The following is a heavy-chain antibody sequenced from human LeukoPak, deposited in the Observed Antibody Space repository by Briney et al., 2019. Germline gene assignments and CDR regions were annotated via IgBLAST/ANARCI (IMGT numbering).Heavy chain of an antibody. CDR3: AGLVTYYDILTGSRRGYFDY. J-gene: IGHJ4*02. CDR2: IYYSGST. V-gene: IGHV4-59*12. Sequence: PSETLSLTCTVSGGSISSYYWSWIRQPPGKGLEWIGYIYYSGSTNYNPSLKSRVTISVDTSKNQFSLKLSSVTAADTAVYYCAGLVTYYDILTGSRRGYFDYWGQGTLVTVSS. D-gene: IGHD3-9*01. CDR1: GGSISSYY.